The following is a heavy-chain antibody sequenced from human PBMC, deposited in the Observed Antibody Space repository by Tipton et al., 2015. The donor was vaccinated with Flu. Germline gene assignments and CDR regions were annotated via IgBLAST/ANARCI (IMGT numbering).Heavy chain of an antibody. J-gene: IGHJ4*02. CDR3: ARAPPEYYDSSGYPHFDY. CDR2: IYYSGST. CDR1: GGSISSYY. D-gene: IGHD3-22*01. Sequence: TLSLTCTVSGGSISSYYWSWIRQPPGKGLEWIGYIYYSGSTNYNPSLKSRVTISVDTSKNQFSLKLSSVTAADTAVYYCARAPPEYYDSSGYPHFDYWAREPWSPSPQ. V-gene: IGHV4-59*01.